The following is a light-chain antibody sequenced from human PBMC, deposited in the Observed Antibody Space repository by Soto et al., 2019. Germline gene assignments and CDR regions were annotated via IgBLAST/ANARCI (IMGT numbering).Light chain of an antibody. J-gene: IGKJ2*01. CDR1: QSVNTY. CDR2: DAS. CDR3: QQRAIWPPYT. Sequence: EIVLTQSPATLSLSPGERATRSCRASQSVNTYLAWYQQKPGQAPRLLIYDASNRATGIPARFSGSGSGTHFTLTISSLEPEDFAVYYCQQRAIWPPYTFGQGTKLDIK. V-gene: IGKV3-11*01.